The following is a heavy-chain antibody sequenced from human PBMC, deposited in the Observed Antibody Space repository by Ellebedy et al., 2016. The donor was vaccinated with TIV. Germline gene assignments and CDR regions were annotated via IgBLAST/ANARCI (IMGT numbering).Heavy chain of an antibody. V-gene: IGHV1-46*01. J-gene: IGHJ3*02. CDR1: GYTLTRYS. CDR3: AREPGAFDI. Sequence: ASVKVSCKASGYTLTRYSMHWVRQAPGQGLEWMGIINPSGGGTSYAQRFQGRVTMTRDMSTSTVYMELSSLRSEDTAVYYCAREPGAFDIWGQGTMVTVSS. CDR2: INPSGGGT. D-gene: IGHD2-2*01.